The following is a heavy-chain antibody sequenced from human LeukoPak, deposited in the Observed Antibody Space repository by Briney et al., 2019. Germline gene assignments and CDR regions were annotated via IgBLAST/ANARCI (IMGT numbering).Heavy chain of an antibody. J-gene: IGHJ4*02. CDR1: GYTFTSYD. Sequence: ASVKVSCKASGYTFTSYDINWVRQATGQGLEWMGWMNPNSGNTGYAQKFQGRVTITRNTSISTAYMELSSLRSEDTAVYYCALRYYYDSSGYYSFDYWGQGTLFTVSS. CDR2: MNPNSGNT. CDR3: ALRYYYDSSGYYSFDY. V-gene: IGHV1-8*03. D-gene: IGHD3-22*01.